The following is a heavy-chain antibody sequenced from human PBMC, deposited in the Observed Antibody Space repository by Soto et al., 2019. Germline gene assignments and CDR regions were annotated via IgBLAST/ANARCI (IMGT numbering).Heavy chain of an antibody. V-gene: IGHV4-59*01. Sequence: SETLSLTCTVSGGSISSYYWSWIRQPPGKGLEWIGYIYYSGSTNYNPSLKSRVTISVDTSKNQFSLKLSSVTAADTAVYYCARGPVGLTAPIFAGMDVWGQGTTVTVSS. J-gene: IGHJ6*02. D-gene: IGHD3-16*01. CDR2: IYYSGST. CDR3: ARGPVGLTAPIFAGMDV. CDR1: GGSISSYY.